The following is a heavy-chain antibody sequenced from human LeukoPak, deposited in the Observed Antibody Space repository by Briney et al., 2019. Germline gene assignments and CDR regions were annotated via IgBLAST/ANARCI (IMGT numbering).Heavy chain of an antibody. CDR3: ARVGPGYCSGGSCYDNDY. V-gene: IGHV1-2*02. D-gene: IGHD2-15*01. CDR1: GYTFTGYY. J-gene: IGHJ4*02. CDR2: INPNSGGT. Sequence: ASVTVSCKASGYTFTGYYMHWVRQAPGQGLEWMGWINPNSGGTNYAQKFQGRVTMTRDTSISTAYMELSRLRSDDTAVYYCARVGPGYCSGGSCYDNDYWGQGTLVTVSS.